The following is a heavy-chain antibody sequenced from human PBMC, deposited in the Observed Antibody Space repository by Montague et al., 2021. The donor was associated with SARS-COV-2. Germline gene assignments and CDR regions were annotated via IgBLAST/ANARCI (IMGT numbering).Heavy chain of an antibody. D-gene: IGHD3-22*01. Sequence: SETLSLTCSVSGDSISTSTFYWGWIRQSPGKGLEWIGTISYNGRTFYNPSLRSRLTISVDPSENQFSLKLNSVTAADTAVYYCARGRQHFNMIVVVMTGGEYYFDYWGQGTLVTVSS. J-gene: IGHJ4*02. CDR2: ISYNGRT. V-gene: IGHV4-39*02. CDR1: GDSISTSTFY. CDR3: ARGRQHFNMIVVVMTGGEYYFDY.